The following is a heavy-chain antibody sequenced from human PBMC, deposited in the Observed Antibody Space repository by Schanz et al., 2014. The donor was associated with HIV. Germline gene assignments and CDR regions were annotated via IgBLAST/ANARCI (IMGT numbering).Heavy chain of an antibody. CDR1: GFTFSNFA. J-gene: IGHJ4*02. CDR3: ARGFQGFDY. CDR2: ISESGGRT. Sequence: EVQMLESGGGSVQPGGSLRLSCAASGFTFSNFAMSWVRQAPGKGLEWVSSISESGGRTYYADSVNGRFTISRDNSKNTLYLQMNSLRAEDTSVYYCARGFQGFDYWGQGTLVTVSS. V-gene: IGHV3-23*01. D-gene: IGHD3-10*01.